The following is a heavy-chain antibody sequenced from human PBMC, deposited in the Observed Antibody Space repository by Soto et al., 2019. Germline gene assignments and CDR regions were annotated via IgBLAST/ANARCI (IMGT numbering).Heavy chain of an antibody. CDR1: GASFDSYT. D-gene: IGHD1-26*01. V-gene: IGHV1-69*01. J-gene: IGHJ2*01. Sequence: QVQLVQSGAEVRKSGSSVKVSCKLSGASFDSYTITWVRQASGQGLEWMGGIIPIFGTTHYAQKFQGRLTITADGFTSAAYMDLSSVTSEDTAVYYCARGPLYDLESGMYWYFDLWGRGTLVTVSS. CDR3: ARGPLYDLESGMYWYFDL. CDR2: IIPIFGTT.